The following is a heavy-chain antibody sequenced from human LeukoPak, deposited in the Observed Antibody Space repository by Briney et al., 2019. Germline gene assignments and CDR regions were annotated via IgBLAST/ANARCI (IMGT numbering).Heavy chain of an antibody. CDR2: ISYDGSNK. CDR1: GFTFRDFY. D-gene: IGHD1-1*01. V-gene: IGHV3-30*18. J-gene: IGHJ4*02. CDR3: AKGAPWATYYFDY. Sequence: GGSLRLSCAASGFTFRDFYMSWIRQAPGKGLEWVAVISYDGSNKYYADSVKGRFTISRDNSKNTLYLQMNSLRAEDTAVYYCAKGAPWATYYFDYWGQGTLVTVSS.